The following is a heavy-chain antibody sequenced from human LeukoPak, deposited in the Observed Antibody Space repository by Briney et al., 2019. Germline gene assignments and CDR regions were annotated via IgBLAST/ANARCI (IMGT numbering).Heavy chain of an antibody. CDR3: AREVGELLHYFDY. D-gene: IGHD1-26*01. Sequence: GRSLRLSCAASGFTFSSYAMHWVRQAPGKGLEWVAVISYDGSNEYYADSVKGRFTISRDNSKNTLYLQMNSLRAEDTAVYYCAREVGELLHYFDYWGQGTLVTVSS. CDR1: GFTFSSYA. J-gene: IGHJ4*02. V-gene: IGHV3-30*04. CDR2: ISYDGSNE.